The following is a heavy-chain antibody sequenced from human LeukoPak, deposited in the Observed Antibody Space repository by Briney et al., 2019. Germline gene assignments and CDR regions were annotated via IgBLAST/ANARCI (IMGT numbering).Heavy chain of an antibody. Sequence: GGSLRLSCAASGFAFSNYELNWVRQAPGKGLEWLSYISSSGGGVYYADSVKGRFTISRDKAKNSLFLQLNSLRAEDTAIYYCARDHMIRGVVSRQGVDYWGQGTLVTVSS. D-gene: IGHD3-10*01. CDR3: ARDHMIRGVVSRQGVDY. V-gene: IGHV3-48*03. CDR2: ISSSGGGV. CDR1: GFAFSNYE. J-gene: IGHJ4*02.